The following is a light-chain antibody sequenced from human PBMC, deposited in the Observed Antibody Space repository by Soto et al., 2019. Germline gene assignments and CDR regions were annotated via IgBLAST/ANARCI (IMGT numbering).Light chain of an antibody. CDR2: STS. CDR3: QQSSGTPLT. Sequence: DIQMTQSPSSLSASVGDRVTITCRASQSISNYLNWYQQRAGEAPKLLIYSTSTLQSGVPSRFSGSGSGTDFSLSISSLQPEDFATYYCQQSSGTPLTFGQGTKVDIK. J-gene: IGKJ1*01. CDR1: QSISNY. V-gene: IGKV1-39*01.